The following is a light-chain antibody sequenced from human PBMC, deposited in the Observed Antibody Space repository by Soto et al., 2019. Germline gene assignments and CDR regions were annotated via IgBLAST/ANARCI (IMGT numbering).Light chain of an antibody. CDR1: SSNIGAGYD. Sequence: QSVLTQPPSVSGAPGQRVTISCTGSSSNIGAGYDVQWYQQLPGTAPKVLIYANGNRPSGVPDRFSGSKSGTSGSLAITGLQAEDEADYYCQSYDSSLGGHVFGTGTKLTVL. CDR3: QSYDSSLGGHV. J-gene: IGLJ1*01. V-gene: IGLV1-40*01. CDR2: ANG.